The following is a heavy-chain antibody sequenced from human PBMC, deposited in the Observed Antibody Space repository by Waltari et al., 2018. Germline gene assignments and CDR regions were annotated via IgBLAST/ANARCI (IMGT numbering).Heavy chain of an antibody. Sequence: QVQLVQSGAEVKKPGASVKVSCKASGYTFTGSYMHWVRQAPGQGLEWMGRINPNRGGTNYAQKFQGRVTMTRDTSISTAYMELSRLRSDDTAVYYCLIRRRLNHDDAFDIWGQGTMVTVSS. D-gene: IGHD5-12*01. CDR3: LIRRRLNHDDAFDI. CDR2: INPNRGGT. J-gene: IGHJ3*02. V-gene: IGHV1-2*06. CDR1: GYTFTGSY.